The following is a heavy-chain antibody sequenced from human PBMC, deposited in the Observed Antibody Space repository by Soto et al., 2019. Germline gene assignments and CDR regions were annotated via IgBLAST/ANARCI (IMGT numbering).Heavy chain of an antibody. CDR1: GGSISNYY. CDR3: ARGGGVYYFDY. CDR2: IYYSGST. Sequence: PSETLSLTCTVSGGSISNYYWTWIRQPPGKGLEWIGYIYYSGSTNYNPSLKSRVTISVDTSKNQFSLKLSSVTAADTAVYYCARGGGVYYFDYWGQGTLVTVS. D-gene: IGHD2-8*02. V-gene: IGHV4-59*01. J-gene: IGHJ4*02.